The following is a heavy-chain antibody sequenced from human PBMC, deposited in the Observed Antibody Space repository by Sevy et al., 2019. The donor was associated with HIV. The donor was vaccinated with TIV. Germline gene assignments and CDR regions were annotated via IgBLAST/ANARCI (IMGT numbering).Heavy chain of an antibody. V-gene: IGHV3-30-3*01. Sequence: GGCLRLSCAASGFTFSSYTMHWVRQAPGMGLEWVAVMSYDGSNKYYADSVKGRFTISRDNSKNTLYLQMNSLRAEDTAVYYCARDQGYRDYYQGFDYWGQGTLVTVSS. J-gene: IGHJ4*02. D-gene: IGHD4-17*01. CDR2: MSYDGSNK. CDR3: ARDQGYRDYYQGFDY. CDR1: GFTFSSYT.